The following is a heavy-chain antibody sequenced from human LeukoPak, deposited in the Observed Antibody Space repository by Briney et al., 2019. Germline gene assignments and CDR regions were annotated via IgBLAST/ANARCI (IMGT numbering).Heavy chain of an antibody. J-gene: IGHJ3*02. V-gene: IGHV1-18*01. CDR1: GYTFTSYG. Sequence: ASVKVSCKASGYTFTSYGISWVRQAPGQGVEWMGWISAYNGNTNYAQKLEGRVTMTTDTYTSRAYMEVRSLRSDDTAVYYCAREMGATAPEAFDIWGQGTMVTVSS. CDR2: ISAYNGNT. D-gene: IGHD1-26*01. CDR3: AREMGATAPEAFDI.